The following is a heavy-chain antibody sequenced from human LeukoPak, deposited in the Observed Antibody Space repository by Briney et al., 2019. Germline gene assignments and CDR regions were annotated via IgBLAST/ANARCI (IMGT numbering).Heavy chain of an antibody. CDR2: IYHSGST. CDR3: ARGDLAYCGGDCYGL. V-gene: IGHV4-30-2*01. Sequence: PSETLSLTCIVSGGSISSSSYYWGWIRQPPGKGLEWIGYIYHSGSTYYNPSLKSRVTISVDRSKNQFSLKLSSVTAADTAVYYCARGDLAYCGGDCYGLWGRGTLVTVSS. CDR1: GGSISSSSYY. D-gene: IGHD2-21*02. J-gene: IGHJ2*01.